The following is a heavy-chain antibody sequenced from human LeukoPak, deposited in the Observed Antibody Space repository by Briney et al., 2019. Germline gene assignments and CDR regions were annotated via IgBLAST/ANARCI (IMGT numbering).Heavy chain of an antibody. J-gene: IGHJ4*02. D-gene: IGHD3-9*01. CDR3: AHSPIDILTDPLYYFDY. Sequence: KESGPTLVKPTQTLTLTCTFSGFSLSTSGVGVGWIRQPPGKALEWLALIYWNDDKRYSPSLKSRLTITKDTSKNQVVLTMTNMDPVDTATYYCAHSPIDILTDPLYYFDYWGQGTLVTVSS. CDR2: IYWNDDK. CDR1: GFSLSTSGVG. V-gene: IGHV2-5*01.